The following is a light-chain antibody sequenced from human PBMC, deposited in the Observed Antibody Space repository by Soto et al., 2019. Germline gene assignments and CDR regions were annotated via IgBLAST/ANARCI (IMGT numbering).Light chain of an antibody. V-gene: IGLV1-51*01. CDR3: GTWDSSQSAVV. CDR2: DIN. J-gene: IGLJ2*01. Sequence: QSVLTQPPSVSAAPGQKVTISCSGSTSNIGDNYVSWYQQLPGAAPKLLIYDINKRPSGIPDRFSGSKSGTSATLGITGLQTGDEANYYCGTWDSSQSAVVFGGGTKLTVL. CDR1: TSNIGDNY.